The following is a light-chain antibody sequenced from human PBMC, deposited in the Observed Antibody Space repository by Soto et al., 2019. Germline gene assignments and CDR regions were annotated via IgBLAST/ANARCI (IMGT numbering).Light chain of an antibody. V-gene: IGLV1-47*01. J-gene: IGLJ2*01. CDR3: AAWDDSLSGQV. CDR2: RNN. CDR1: SSNIGSNY. Sequence: QSVLTQPPSASGTPGQRVTISCSGSSSNIGSNYVYWYQQLPGRAPKLLISRNNQRPSGVPDRFSGSKSGTSASLAISGLRSEDAADYYCAAWDDSLSGQVFGGGTQLTVL.